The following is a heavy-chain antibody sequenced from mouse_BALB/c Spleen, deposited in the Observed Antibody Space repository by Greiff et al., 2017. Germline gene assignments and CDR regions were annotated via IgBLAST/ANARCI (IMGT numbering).Heavy chain of an antibody. CDR1: GYSITSGYY. V-gene: IGHV3-6*02. D-gene: IGHD2-1*01. Sequence: EVQVVESGPGLVKPSQSLSLTCSVTGYSITSGYYWNWIRQFPGNKLEWMGYISYDGSNNYNPSLKNRISITRDTSKNQFFLKLNSVTTEDTATYYCARVGYGNEGFAYWGQGTLVTVSA. J-gene: IGHJ3*01. CDR2: ISYDGSN. CDR3: ARVGYGNEGFAY.